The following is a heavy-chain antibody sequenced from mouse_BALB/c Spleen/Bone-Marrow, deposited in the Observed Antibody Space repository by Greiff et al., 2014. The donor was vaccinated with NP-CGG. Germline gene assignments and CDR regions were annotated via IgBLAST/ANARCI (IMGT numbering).Heavy chain of an antibody. Sequence: EVKLVESGGGLVQPGGSLRLSCATSGFTFTDYCMSWVRQPPGKALEWLGFIRNKANGYTTEYSASVKGRFTISRDNSQSILYLQMNTLRAEDSATYYCARDRGLLRFDYWGQGTTLTVSS. D-gene: IGHD2-3*01. CDR1: GFTFTDYC. V-gene: IGHV7-3*02. CDR3: ARDRGLLRFDY. J-gene: IGHJ2*01. CDR2: IRNKANGYTT.